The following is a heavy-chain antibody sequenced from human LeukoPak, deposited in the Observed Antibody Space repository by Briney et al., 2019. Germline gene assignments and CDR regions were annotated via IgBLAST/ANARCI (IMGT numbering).Heavy chain of an antibody. V-gene: IGHV4-4*07. CDR2: IYTSGST. CDR1: GGSISSYY. CDR3: ARSRLYYYYYMDV. J-gene: IGHJ6*03. Sequence: SETLSLICTVSGGSISSYYWSWIRQPAGKGLEWIGRIYTSGSTNYNPSLKSRVTISVDTSKNQFSLKLSSVTAADTAVYYCARSRLYYYYYMDVWGKGTTVTVSS. D-gene: IGHD6-13*01.